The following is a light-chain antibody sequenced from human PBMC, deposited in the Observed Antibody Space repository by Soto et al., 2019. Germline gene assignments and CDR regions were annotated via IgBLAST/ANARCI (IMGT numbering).Light chain of an antibody. V-gene: IGLV2-8*01. CDR1: SSDVCGYNY. J-gene: IGLJ1*01. CDR3: SSYVGTNSYV. Sequence: QSALTQPPSASGSPGQSVTISCTGTSSDVCGYNYVSWYQQHPGKAPKLIIYEVYKRPSGVPDRFSGSKSGNTAALTVSGLQAEDEADYYCSSYVGTNSYVFGTGTKVTVL. CDR2: EVY.